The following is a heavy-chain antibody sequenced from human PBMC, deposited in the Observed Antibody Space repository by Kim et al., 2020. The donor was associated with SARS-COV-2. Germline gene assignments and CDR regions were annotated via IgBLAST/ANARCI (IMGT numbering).Heavy chain of an antibody. V-gene: IGHV5-51*01. J-gene: IGHJ6*02. Sequence: GESLKISCKGSGYSFTSYWIGWVRQMPGKGLEWMGIIYPGDSDTRYSPSFQGQVTISADKSISTAYLQWSSLKASDTAMYYCARHNRGYSKYYYYYYGMDVWGQGTTVTVSS. CDR3: ARHNRGYSKYYYYYYGMDV. D-gene: IGHD5-12*01. CDR2: IYPGDSDT. CDR1: GYSFTSYW.